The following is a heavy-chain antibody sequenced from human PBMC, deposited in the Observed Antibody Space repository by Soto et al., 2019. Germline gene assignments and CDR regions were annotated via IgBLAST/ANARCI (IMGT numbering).Heavy chain of an antibody. V-gene: IGHV1-46*01. CDR1: GYTFTSYY. CDR3: ARDEISPQYCDFWSAHGGMDV. D-gene: IGHD3-3*01. J-gene: IGHJ6*02. Sequence: GASVKVSCKASGYTFTSYYMHWVRQAPGQGLEWMGIINPSGGSTSYAQKFQGRVTMTRDTSTSTVYMELSSLRSEDTAVYYCARDEISPQYCDFWSAHGGMDVWGQGTTVTVSS. CDR2: INPSGGST.